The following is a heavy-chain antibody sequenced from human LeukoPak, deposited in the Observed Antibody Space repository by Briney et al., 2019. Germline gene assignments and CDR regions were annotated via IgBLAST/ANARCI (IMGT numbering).Heavy chain of an antibody. Sequence: PGGSLRLSCAASGFTFSSYEMNWVRQAPGKGLEWVSYISSSGSTIYYADSVKGRFTISRDNAKNSLYLQMNSLRAEDTALYHCARGKMTTVATSAFDIWGQGTMVTVSS. CDR1: GFTFSSYE. CDR3: ARGKMTTVATSAFDI. CDR2: ISSSGSTI. V-gene: IGHV3-48*03. J-gene: IGHJ3*02. D-gene: IGHD4-23*01.